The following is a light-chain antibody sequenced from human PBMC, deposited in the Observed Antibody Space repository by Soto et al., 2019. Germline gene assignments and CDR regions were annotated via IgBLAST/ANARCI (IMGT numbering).Light chain of an antibody. CDR3: QQHYSTPLT. CDR2: GAS. CDR1: QSVLYSSNNKNY. J-gene: IGKJ5*01. V-gene: IGKV4-1*01. Sequence: DIVLIQSPDSLAVSLGERATINCKSSQSVLYSSNNKNYFVWYQQKPGQPPKLLISGASTRESGVPDRFSGSGSGTDFTLTISSLQAEDVAVYYCQQHYSTPLTFGQGTRLEIK.